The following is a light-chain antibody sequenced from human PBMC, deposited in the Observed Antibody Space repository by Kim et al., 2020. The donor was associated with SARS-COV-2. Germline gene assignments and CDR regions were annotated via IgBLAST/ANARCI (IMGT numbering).Light chain of an antibody. Sequence: DIQMTQSPSSLPASVGDRVTITCRASQGISNYLAWYQQKPGKVPKLLIYDASTLQSGVPYRFSGSGSGTDFTLTISSLQPEDVATYYCQKYNSAPRTFGQGTKVDIK. CDR3: QKYNSAPRT. CDR1: QGISNY. J-gene: IGKJ1*01. V-gene: IGKV1-27*01. CDR2: DAS.